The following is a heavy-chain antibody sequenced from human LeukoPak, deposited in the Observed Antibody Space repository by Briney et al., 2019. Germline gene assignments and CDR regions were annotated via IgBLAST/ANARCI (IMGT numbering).Heavy chain of an antibody. V-gene: IGHV3-21*01. J-gene: IGHJ4*02. CDR1: GFTFSSYT. CDR3: ARDGVRDGLYFDY. CDR2: ITRSSNYI. Sequence: PGGSLRLSCVASGFTFSSYTMNWVRQAPGKGLEWVSSITRSSNYIYYADSVKGRFTISRDNAKNSLYLQMNSLRAEDTAVYYCARDGVRDGLYFDYWGQGTLVTVSS. D-gene: IGHD5-24*01.